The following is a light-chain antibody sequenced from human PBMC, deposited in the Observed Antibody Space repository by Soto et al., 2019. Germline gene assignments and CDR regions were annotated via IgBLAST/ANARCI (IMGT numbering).Light chain of an antibody. Sequence: QSALTQPPSASGSPGQSVTISCTGTSSDVGGYNYVSWYQQHPGKATRLMIYEVTKLPSGVPDRFSGSTSCNTASLTVSGLPAEDEADYYCSSYAGSNNLVFGGGTKVTVL. V-gene: IGLV2-8*01. CDR3: SSYAGSNNLV. CDR2: EVT. CDR1: SSDVGGYNY. J-gene: IGLJ2*01.